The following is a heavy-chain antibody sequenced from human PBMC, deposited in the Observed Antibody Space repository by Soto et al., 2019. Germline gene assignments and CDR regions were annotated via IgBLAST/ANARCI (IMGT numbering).Heavy chain of an antibody. V-gene: IGHV3-64*01. CDR2: ISSNGVGT. Sequence: EVQLAEPGGGLAQPGGSLRLSCAASGFTLSGYAMDWVRQAPGKGLEYVSGISSNGVGTYYANSVQGRFTISRDNSKNTVYLQMGSLRPEDMAVYYCARRARPYCYYMDVWGKGTTVTVSS. CDR3: ARRARPYCYYMDV. J-gene: IGHJ6*03. D-gene: IGHD6-6*01. CDR1: GFTLSGYA.